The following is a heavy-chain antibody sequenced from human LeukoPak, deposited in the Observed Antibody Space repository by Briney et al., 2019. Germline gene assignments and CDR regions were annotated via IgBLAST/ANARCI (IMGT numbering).Heavy chain of an antibody. J-gene: IGHJ4*02. CDR2: ISWDGGST. D-gene: IGHD1-26*01. CDR1: GFTFDDYT. CDR3: AKDQLGGSYAWD. Sequence: PGGSLRLSCAASGFTFDDYTMHWVRQAPGKGLEWVSPISWDGGSTYYADSVKGRFTISRDNSKNSLYLQMNSLRTEDTALYYCAKDQLGGSYAWDWGQGTLVTVSS. V-gene: IGHV3-43*01.